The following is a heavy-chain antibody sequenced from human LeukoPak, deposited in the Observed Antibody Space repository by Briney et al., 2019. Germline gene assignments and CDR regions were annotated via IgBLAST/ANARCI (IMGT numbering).Heavy chain of an antibody. D-gene: IGHD1-26*01. V-gene: IGHV4-59*12. CDR1: DVSISSSY. CDR3: ARDGRFPPEVLPRYFDY. J-gene: IGHJ4*02. Sequence: SETLSLTCSVSDVSISSSYWSWIRQPPGKGLEWIGYISYTGSTHYNPSLKSRLTISVDKAKNQFSLKLSSVTAADTAVYYCARDGRFPPEVLPRYFDYWGQGTLVTVSS. CDR2: ISYTGST.